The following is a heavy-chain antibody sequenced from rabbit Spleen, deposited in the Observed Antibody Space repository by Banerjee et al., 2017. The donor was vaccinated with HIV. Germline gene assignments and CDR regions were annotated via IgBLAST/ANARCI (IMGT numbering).Heavy chain of an antibody. CDR2: IYTGSSGST. CDR1: GFSFSSNDY. D-gene: IGHD6-1*01. Sequence: QSLEESGGDLVKPGASLTLTCTASGFSFSSNDYMCWVRQAPGKGLEWIACIYTGSSGSTYYATWATGRFTFSKTSSTTVTLQMTSLTAADTATYFCARDYGGYGYAGYYFKLWGPGTLVTVS. V-gene: IGHV1S40*01. CDR3: ARDYGGYGYAGYYFKL. J-gene: IGHJ4*01.